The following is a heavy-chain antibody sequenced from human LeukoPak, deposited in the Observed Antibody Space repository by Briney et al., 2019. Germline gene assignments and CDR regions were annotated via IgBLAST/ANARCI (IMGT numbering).Heavy chain of an antibody. D-gene: IGHD5-24*01. CDR2: INSDGTDT. CDR3: ARDGYNWVHFDY. Sequence: PGGSLRLSCAPSGFTFSTYWMHWGSHAPGKGLVWVSRINSDGTDTSYADSVKGRFTISRDNAKNTLYLQMNSLRAEDTAMYFCARDGYNWVHFDYWGQGTLVTVSS. CDR1: GFTFSTYW. J-gene: IGHJ4*02. V-gene: IGHV3-74*01.